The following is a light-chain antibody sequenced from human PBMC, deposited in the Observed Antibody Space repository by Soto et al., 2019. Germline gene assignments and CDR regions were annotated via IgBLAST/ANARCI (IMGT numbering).Light chain of an antibody. Sequence: DIQMTQSPSSLSASVGDRVTITCRASENIKTFLHWYQKKPGKAPNLLVYGASSLHSGVPSRFSGSGSGTDFTLTISSLQPEDFASYYCQQSFSNVLTFGGGTKVDIK. CDR3: QQSFSNVLT. CDR1: ENIKTF. CDR2: GAS. J-gene: IGKJ4*01. V-gene: IGKV1-39*01.